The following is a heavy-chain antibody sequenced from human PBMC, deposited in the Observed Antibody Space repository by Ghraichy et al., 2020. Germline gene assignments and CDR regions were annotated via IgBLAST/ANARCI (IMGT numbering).Heavy chain of an antibody. CDR1: GFTFSSYA. CDR3: AKDRTGITEDGTTFDY. Sequence: GGSLRLSCAASGFTFSSYAMTWVRQAPGKGLEWVSGISGSGGSTYYADSVKGRFTISRDNSKNTLYLQMNSLRAEDTAVYYCAKDRTGITEDGTTFDYWGQGTLVTVSS. J-gene: IGHJ4*02. V-gene: IGHV3-23*01. CDR2: ISGSGGST. D-gene: IGHD6-13*01.